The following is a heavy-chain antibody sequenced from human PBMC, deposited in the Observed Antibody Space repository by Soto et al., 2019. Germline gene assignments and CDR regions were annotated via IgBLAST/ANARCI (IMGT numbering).Heavy chain of an antibody. CDR2: INPATGAA. V-gene: IGHV1-2*02. CDR1: GYPVTAYY. CDR3: ARGGGVGVAGSAAFDM. J-gene: IGHJ3*02. Sequence: QLHLVQSGAVVKKPGASVTVSCSASGYPVTAYYMHWVRQAPGRGLEWMGGINPATGAAKYTPTFKGRVTMTRDTSTSTVFMERRGLTSGDTAVFYCARGGGVGVAGSAAFDMWGQGTLVTVSS. D-gene: IGHD3-3*01.